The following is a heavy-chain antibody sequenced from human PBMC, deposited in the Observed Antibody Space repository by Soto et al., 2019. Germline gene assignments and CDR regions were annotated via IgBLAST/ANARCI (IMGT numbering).Heavy chain of an antibody. CDR1: GGSVSTDY. V-gene: IGHV4-4*08. CDR2: IYNGGSP. Sequence: QVQLQESGPGLVKPSETLSLTCTVSGGSVSTDYWSWIRQPPGKRLEYIGFIYNGGSPNYTPSLETAVTRPPDAPKTQRSLERSSVSAAHTGVYPCARGEVFRPGYAMDGGGRATTV. D-gene: IGHD1-26*01. CDR3: ARGEVFRPGYAMDG. J-gene: IGHJ6*02.